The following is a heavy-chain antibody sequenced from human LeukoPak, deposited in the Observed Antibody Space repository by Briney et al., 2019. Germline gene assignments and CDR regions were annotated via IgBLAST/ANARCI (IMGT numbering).Heavy chain of an antibody. CDR3: ARDTVAGTGDYYYMDV. D-gene: IGHD6-19*01. V-gene: IGHV3-53*01. CDR2: IYSNGST. Sequence: GGSLRLSCAASGFTVSSNYMSWVREAPGKGLEWVSVIYSNGSTYYADSVKGRFTISRDNSKNTLYLQMNSLRAEDTAVYYCARDTVAGTGDYYYMDVWGKGTTVTVSS. J-gene: IGHJ6*03. CDR1: GFTVSSNY.